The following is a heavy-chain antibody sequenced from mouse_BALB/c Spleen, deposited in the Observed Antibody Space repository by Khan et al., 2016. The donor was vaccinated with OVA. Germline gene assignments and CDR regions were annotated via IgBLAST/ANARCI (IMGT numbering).Heavy chain of an antibody. V-gene: IGHV1S132*01. D-gene: IGHD2-1*01. J-gene: IGHJ3*01. CDR3: ARGSAVGNYFAY. CDR1: GYIFTSYW. Sequence: QVQLKQSGGDLVRPGASVKLSCKTSGYIFTSYWIHWIKQWSGQGLEWIARIYPGTGSTYYNEKFKDKATLTADISSSTAYMQLGSLKSEDSAVYFCARGSAVGNYFAYWGQGTLVTVSA. CDR2: IYPGTGST.